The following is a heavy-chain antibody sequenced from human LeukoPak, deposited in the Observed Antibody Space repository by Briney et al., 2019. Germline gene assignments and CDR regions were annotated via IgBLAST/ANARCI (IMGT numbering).Heavy chain of an antibody. V-gene: IGHV4-34*01. D-gene: IGHD6-19*01. CDR2: INHSGST. CDR3: ARGGEDSGWSQNGLVDAFDI. J-gene: IGHJ3*02. CDR1: GGSFSGYY. Sequence: SETLSLTCAVYGGSFSGYYWSWIRQPPGKGLEWIGEINHSGSTNYNPSLKSRVTISVDTSKNQFSLKLSSVTAADTAVYYCARGGEDSGWSQNGLVDAFDIWGQGTMLTVSS.